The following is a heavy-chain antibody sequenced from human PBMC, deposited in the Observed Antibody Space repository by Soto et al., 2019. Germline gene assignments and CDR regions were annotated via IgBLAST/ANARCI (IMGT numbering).Heavy chain of an antibody. CDR3: ARGGYSSSRDPFDP. D-gene: IGHD6-13*01. Sequence: QVQVAQSGAEVKKPGASVKVSCKASGYTFTNYYMHWVRQAPGQGLEWMGIIKPSGGSTSYAQKFHGRATTTSDTSTSTVYMELSSLRSEDTAVYYCARGGYSSSRDPFDPWGQGTLVTVSS. J-gene: IGHJ5*02. CDR2: IKPSGGST. V-gene: IGHV1-46*01. CDR1: GYTFTNYY.